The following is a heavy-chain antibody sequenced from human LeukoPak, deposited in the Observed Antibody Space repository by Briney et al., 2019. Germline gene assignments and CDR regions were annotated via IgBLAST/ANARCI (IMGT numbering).Heavy chain of an antibody. V-gene: IGHV3-23*01. J-gene: IGHJ6*02. D-gene: IGHD6-13*01. CDR2: ISGSGGST. CDR1: GFTFSSYA. CDR3: ARRLIAAAGTENYGMDV. Sequence: PGGSLRLSCAASGFTFSSYAMSWVRQAPGKGLEWVSAISGSGGSTYYADSVKGRFTISRDNSKNTLYLQINSLRAEDTAVYYCARRLIAAAGTENYGMDVWGQGTTVTVSS.